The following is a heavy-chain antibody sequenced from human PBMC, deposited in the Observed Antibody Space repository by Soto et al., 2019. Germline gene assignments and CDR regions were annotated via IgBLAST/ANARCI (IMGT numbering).Heavy chain of an antibody. D-gene: IGHD3-3*01. J-gene: IGHJ4*02. Sequence: PSETLSLTCTVSGGSLSNYYCNWIRQPAGKGLEWIGRIDTSGSTNYNPSLKSRVTMSVDTSKQEFSLKLSSVTAADTALYYCARGGQDFWSGPFDYWGRGALVTVS. CDR3: ARGGQDFWSGPFDY. V-gene: IGHV4-4*07. CDR1: GGSLSNYY. CDR2: IDTSGST.